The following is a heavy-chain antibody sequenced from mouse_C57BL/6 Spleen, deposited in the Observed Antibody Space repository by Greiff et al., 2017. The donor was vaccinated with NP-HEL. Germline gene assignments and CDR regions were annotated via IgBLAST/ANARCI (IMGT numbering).Heavy chain of an antibody. CDR3: ARAVYYYGSSLYWYFDV. D-gene: IGHD1-1*01. CDR2: ISSGSSTI. V-gene: IGHV5-17*01. CDR1: GFTFSDYG. J-gene: IGHJ1*03. Sequence: DVKLVESGGGLVKPGGSLKLSCAASGFTFSDYGMHWVRQAPEKGLEWVAYISSGSSTIYYADTVKGRFTISRDNAKNTLFLQMTSLRSEDTAMYYCARAVYYYGSSLYWYFDVWGTGTTVTVSS.